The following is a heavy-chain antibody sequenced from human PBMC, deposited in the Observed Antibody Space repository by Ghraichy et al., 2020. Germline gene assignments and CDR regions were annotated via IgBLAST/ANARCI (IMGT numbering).Heavy chain of an antibody. V-gene: IGHV1-69*04. J-gene: IGHJ5*02. CDR2: IIPILGIA. D-gene: IGHD6-6*01. Sequence: SVKVSCKASGGTFSSYTISCVRQAPGQGLEWMGRIIPILGIANYAQKFQGRVTITADKSTSTAYMELSSLRSEDTAVYYCARDKTSSSSVINWFDPWGQGTLVTVSS. CDR3: ARDKTSSSSVINWFDP. CDR1: GGTFSSYT.